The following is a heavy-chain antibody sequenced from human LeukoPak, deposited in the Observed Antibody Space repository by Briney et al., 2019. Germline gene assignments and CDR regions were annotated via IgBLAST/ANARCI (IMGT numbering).Heavy chain of an antibody. D-gene: IGHD1-26*01. V-gene: IGHV3-48*01. J-gene: IGHJ4*02. CDR2: ISSSSSTI. CDR3: ARDQVPYSGSSQYYFGY. Sequence: PGGSLRLSCAASGFTFSSYSMNWVRQAPGKGLEWVSYISSSSSTIYYADSVKGRFTISRDNAKNSLYLQMNSLRAEDTAVYYCARDQVPYSGSSQYYFGYWGQGTLVTVSS. CDR1: GFTFSSYS.